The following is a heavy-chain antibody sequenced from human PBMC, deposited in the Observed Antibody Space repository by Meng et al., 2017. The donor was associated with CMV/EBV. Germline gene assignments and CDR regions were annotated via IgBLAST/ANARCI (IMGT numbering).Heavy chain of an antibody. J-gene: IGHJ6*02. Sequence: GGSLRLSCAASGFTFSSYWMSWVRQAPGKGLEWVANIKQDGSEKYYVDSVKGRFTISRDNAKNSLYLQMNSLRAEDTAVYYYARFVASGSPRPYYYYYYGMDVWGQGTTVTVSS. D-gene: IGHD1-26*01. CDR2: IKQDGSEK. V-gene: IGHV3-7*01. CDR3: ARFVASGSPRPYYYYYYGMDV. CDR1: GFTFSSYW.